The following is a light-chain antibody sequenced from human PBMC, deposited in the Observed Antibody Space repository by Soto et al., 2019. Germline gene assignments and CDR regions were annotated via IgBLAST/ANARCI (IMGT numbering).Light chain of an antibody. Sequence: EIVFTQSPDSLSLSPAEGASLSCRPSQSVHTFLAWYQQKPRQAPRLLIYGASTRATGVPARFSGSGSATDFTLTISSLEPEDFAVYYCHQRSNWPPDTFGQGTRLEIK. V-gene: IGKV3-11*01. CDR3: HQRSNWPPDT. J-gene: IGKJ5*01. CDR1: QSVHTF. CDR2: GAS.